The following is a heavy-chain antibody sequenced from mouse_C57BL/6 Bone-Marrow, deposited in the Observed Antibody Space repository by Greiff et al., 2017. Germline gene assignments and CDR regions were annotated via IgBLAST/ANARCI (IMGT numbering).Heavy chain of an antibody. V-gene: IGHV1-69*01. CDR2: IDPSDSYT. CDR1: GYTFTSYW. CDR3: ALIYYDYDDYYAMDY. D-gene: IGHD2-4*01. Sequence: QVQLQQPGAELVMPGASVKLSCKASGYTFTSYWMHWVKQRPGQGLEWIGEIDPSDSYTNYNQKFKGKSTLTVDKSSSTAYMQRSSLTSEDSAVYYCALIYYDYDDYYAMDYWGQGTSVTVSS. J-gene: IGHJ4*01.